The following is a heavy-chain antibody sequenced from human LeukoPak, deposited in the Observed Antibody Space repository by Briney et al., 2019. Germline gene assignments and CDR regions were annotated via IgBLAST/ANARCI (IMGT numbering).Heavy chain of an antibody. D-gene: IGHD3-10*01. CDR3: ARDTTYYYDSGSSGPHYFDN. Sequence: SGGSLRLSCAASGFTFSNYAMPWVRQAPGKGLEWVSLISSGGTYEYYADSVKGRFTISRDNSKNTLYQQLNSLRAEDTAVYYCARDTTYYYDSGSSGPHYFDNWGQGTLVTVSS. V-gene: IGHV3-30*16. J-gene: IGHJ4*02. CDR1: GFTFSNYA. CDR2: ISSGGTYE.